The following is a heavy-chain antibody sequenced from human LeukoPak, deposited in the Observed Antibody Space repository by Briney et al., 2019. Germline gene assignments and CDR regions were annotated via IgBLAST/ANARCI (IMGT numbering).Heavy chain of an antibody. D-gene: IGHD3-16*02. V-gene: IGHV3-23*01. CDR2: ISSGDGSP. J-gene: IGHJ4*01. Sequence: GGSQRLLCAASGFTFFMNAMNWFRQAPGKGLEWVSSISSGDGSPHYADSVRGRFTISRDNSQNILFLQMNSLRAEDTGICNSTLDVGGYPIRWGQGTLVTASS. CDR1: GFTFFMNA. CDR3: TLDVGGYPIR.